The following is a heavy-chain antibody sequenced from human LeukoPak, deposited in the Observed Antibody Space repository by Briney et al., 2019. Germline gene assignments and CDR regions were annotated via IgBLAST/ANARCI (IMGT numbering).Heavy chain of an antibody. CDR3: TRAYGGSYFDF. V-gene: IGHV3-74*01. CDR1: GFSFSTYW. Sequence: GGSLRLSCAASGFSFSTYWMHWVRQAPGEGPVWVSRIKSDGSITQYADSVKGRFIISRDNAKNTLFLQMDSLRAEDTAVHYCTRAYGGSYFDFWGQGTLVTVSS. CDR2: IKSDGSIT. D-gene: IGHD1-26*01. J-gene: IGHJ4*02.